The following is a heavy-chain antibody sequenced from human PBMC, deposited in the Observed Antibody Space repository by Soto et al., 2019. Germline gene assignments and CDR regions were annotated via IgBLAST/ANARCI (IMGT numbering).Heavy chain of an antibody. CDR2: IILALGTP. V-gene: IGHV1-69*01. J-gene: IGHJ5*02. CDR1: GDSFTNYA. CDR3: GRYCTNTKCRGGYYLDL. D-gene: IGHD2-8*01. Sequence: QVLLVQSGAEMKQPGSSVSVSCKASGDSFTNYAFTWVRQAPGQGPEWLGGIILALGTPHYSQRFQGRLTITPDDSSSTVYMELGSLRLDDAAVYYCGRYCTNTKCRGGYYLDLWGQGTLLTVSS.